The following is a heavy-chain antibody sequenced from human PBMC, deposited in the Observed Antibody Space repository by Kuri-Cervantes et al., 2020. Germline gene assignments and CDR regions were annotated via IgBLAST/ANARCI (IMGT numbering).Heavy chain of an antibody. CDR3: VKAVSSTSWYKFDF. CDR2: ISGGGGTT. Sequence: GESLKISCAASGFTFSSYGMHWVRQAPSKGLEWVSSISGGGGTTYHADYVKGRFTISRDNSKNTLSLQMNSLRDEDTAIYYCVKAVSSTSWYKFDFWGQGILVTVSS. D-gene: IGHD6-13*01. V-gene: IGHV3-23*01. J-gene: IGHJ4*02. CDR1: GFTFSSYG.